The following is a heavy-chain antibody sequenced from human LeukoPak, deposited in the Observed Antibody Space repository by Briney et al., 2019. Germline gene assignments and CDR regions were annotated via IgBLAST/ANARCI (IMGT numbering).Heavy chain of an antibody. CDR1: GFNFNIYG. V-gene: IGHV3-30*02. CDR2: IRYDGSPK. J-gene: IGHJ4*02. D-gene: IGHD5-18*01. CDR3: ARVGYSYGLLCPFDY. Sequence: GGSLRLSCAASGFNFNIYGMHWVRQAPGRGLEWVTFIRYDGSPKYNTDSVKGRFTISRDNSKNTLYLQMNSLRAEDTAVYYCARVGYSYGLLCPFDYWGQGTLVTVSS.